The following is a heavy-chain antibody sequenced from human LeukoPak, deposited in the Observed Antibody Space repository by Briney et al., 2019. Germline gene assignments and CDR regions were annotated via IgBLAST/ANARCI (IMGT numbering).Heavy chain of an antibody. Sequence: GGSLRLSCAASGFSFSSFSMNWVRQAPGKGLEWVSYISGGSSFTYYVDSVKGRFTISRDNAKNSLYLQMNSLRAEDTAVYYCARDLGYSSGPNYWGQGTRVTVAS. V-gene: IGHV3-21*01. CDR2: ISGGSSFT. CDR3: ARDLGYSSGPNY. J-gene: IGHJ4*02. D-gene: IGHD6-19*01. CDR1: GFSFSSFS.